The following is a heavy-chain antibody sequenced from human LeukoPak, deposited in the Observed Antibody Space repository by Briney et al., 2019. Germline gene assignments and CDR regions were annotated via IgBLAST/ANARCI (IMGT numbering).Heavy chain of an antibody. CDR1: GFTFSSYA. D-gene: IGHD3-3*01. CDR3: AKAYYDFWSGYSFIDY. J-gene: IGHJ4*02. Sequence: GGSLRLSCAASGFTFSSYAMSWVRQAPWKGLEWVSAISGSGGSTYYADSVKGRFTISRDNSKNTLYLQMNSLRAEDTAVYYCAKAYYDFWSGYSFIDYWGQGTLVTVSS. V-gene: IGHV3-23*01. CDR2: ISGSGGST.